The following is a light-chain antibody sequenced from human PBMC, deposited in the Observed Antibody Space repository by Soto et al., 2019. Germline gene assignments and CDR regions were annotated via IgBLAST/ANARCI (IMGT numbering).Light chain of an antibody. CDR3: QQYYGSPWT. Sequence: DTVLTQSPGTLSLSPGERATLSCRASQRVASSYLAWYQQKPGQAPRLLIYATSSRATGIPDRFSGSGSGTDFTLTISRLEPEDFAVYYCQQYYGSPWTFGQGTK. CDR2: ATS. J-gene: IGKJ1*01. CDR1: QRVASSY. V-gene: IGKV3-20*01.